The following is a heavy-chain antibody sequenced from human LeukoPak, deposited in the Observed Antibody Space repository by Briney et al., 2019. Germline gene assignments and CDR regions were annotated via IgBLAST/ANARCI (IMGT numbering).Heavy chain of an antibody. V-gene: IGHV3-48*03. J-gene: IGHJ4*02. CDR1: GFTFDDYG. Sequence: GGSLRLSCAASGFTFDDYGMSWVRQAPGKGLEWVSYISSSGSTIYYADSVKGRFTISRDNAKNSLYLQMNSLRAEDTAVYYCASLTAVAPPDFDYWGQGTLVTVSS. CDR3: ASLTAVAPPDFDY. CDR2: ISSSGSTI. D-gene: IGHD6-19*01.